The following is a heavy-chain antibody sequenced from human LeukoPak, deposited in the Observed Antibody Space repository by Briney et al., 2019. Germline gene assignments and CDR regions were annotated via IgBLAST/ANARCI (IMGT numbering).Heavy chain of an antibody. CDR1: GLSFSSYA. Sequence: PGGSLRLSCAASGLSFSSYAMSWVRQAPGRGLEWVSDISGSGGRTYYADSVKGRFTISRDNAKNSLYLQMNSLRAEDTAVYYCARKGGVIEYSPFDIWGQGTMVIVSS. J-gene: IGHJ3*02. D-gene: IGHD3-3*01. V-gene: IGHV3-23*01. CDR3: ARKGGVIEYSPFDI. CDR2: ISGSGGRT.